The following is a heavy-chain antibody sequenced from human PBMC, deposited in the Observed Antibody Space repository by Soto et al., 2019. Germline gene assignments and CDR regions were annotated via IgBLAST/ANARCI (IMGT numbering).Heavy chain of an antibody. J-gene: IGHJ4*02. V-gene: IGHV1-46*01. CDR1: GYTFTSYY. CDR2: INPSGGST. CDR3: ARERGRELLPDFDY. Sequence: QVQLVQSGAEVKKPGASVKVSCKASGYTFTSYYMHWVRQAPGQGLEWMGIINPSGGSTSYAQKFQGRVAVARDTSTSTVYMELSSLRSEDTAVYYCARERGRELLPDFDYWGQGTLVTVSS. D-gene: IGHD1-26*01.